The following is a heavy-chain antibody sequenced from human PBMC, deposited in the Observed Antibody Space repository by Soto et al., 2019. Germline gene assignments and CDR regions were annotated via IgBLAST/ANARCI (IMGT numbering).Heavy chain of an antibody. CDR1: GFTFISYS. D-gene: IGHD3-3*01. Sequence: GGSLRLSCGASGFTFISYSMNWVRQAPGKGLEWVSSISSSSSYIYYADSVKGRFTISRDNAKNSLYLQMNSLRAEDTAVYYCARDRMSYDFWSGYLDYWGQGTLVTVSS. V-gene: IGHV3-21*01. CDR3: ARDRMSYDFWSGYLDY. J-gene: IGHJ4*02. CDR2: ISSSSSYI.